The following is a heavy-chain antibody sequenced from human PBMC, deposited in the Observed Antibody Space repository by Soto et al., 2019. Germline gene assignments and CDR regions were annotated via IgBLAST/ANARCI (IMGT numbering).Heavy chain of an antibody. V-gene: IGHV1-69*06. CDR1: GGTFSSYA. J-gene: IGHJ4*02. CDR3: ARVYARGGATSL. D-gene: IGHD1-26*01. Sequence: GPSVKVSCKASGGTFSSYAISWVRQAPGQGLEWMGGIIPIFGTANYAQKFQGRVTITADKSTSTAYMELSSLRSEDTAVYYCARVYARGGATSLWGQGTLVTVSS. CDR2: IIPIFGTA.